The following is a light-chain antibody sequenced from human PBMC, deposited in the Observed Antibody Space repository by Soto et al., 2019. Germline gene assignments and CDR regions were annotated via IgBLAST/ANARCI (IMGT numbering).Light chain of an antibody. Sequence: QSAPTQPASVSGSPGQSITISCTGTSSDIGDYDYVSWYQQHPGKAPKLLISEVSNRPSGVSNRFSGSKSGNTASLTISGLQAEDEADYYCNSYASGNARVFGTGTKLTVL. J-gene: IGLJ1*01. V-gene: IGLV2-14*01. CDR2: EVS. CDR3: NSYASGNARV. CDR1: SSDIGDYDY.